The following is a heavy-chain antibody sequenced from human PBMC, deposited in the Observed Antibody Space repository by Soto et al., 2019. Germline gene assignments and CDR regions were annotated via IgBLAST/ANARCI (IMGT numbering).Heavy chain of an antibody. CDR1: GGSISSGGYY. J-gene: IGHJ4*02. CDR2: IYYSGST. Sequence: SETLSLTCTVSGGSISSGGYYWSWTRQHPGKGLEWIGYIYYSGSTYYNPSLKSRVTISVDTSKNQFSLKLSSVTAADTAVYYCARVKHIWGSYRYSPYYFDYWGQGTLVTVSS. D-gene: IGHD3-16*02. CDR3: ARVKHIWGSYRYSPYYFDY. V-gene: IGHV4-31*03.